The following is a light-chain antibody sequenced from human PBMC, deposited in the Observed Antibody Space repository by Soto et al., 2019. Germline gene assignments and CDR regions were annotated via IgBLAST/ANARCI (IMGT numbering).Light chain of an antibody. V-gene: IGKV1-5*03. Sequence: DIHMTQSPSTLSASVGDRVTITCRASQSISSWLAWYQQKPGKAPKLLIYKASSLESGVPSRFSGSGSGTEFTLTISSLQPDDSATYYCQQYYTDSYTFGQGTRLEIK. CDR2: KAS. J-gene: IGKJ5*01. CDR3: QQYYTDSYT. CDR1: QSISSW.